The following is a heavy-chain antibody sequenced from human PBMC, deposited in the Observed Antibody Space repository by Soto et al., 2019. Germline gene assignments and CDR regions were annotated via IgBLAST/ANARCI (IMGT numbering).Heavy chain of an antibody. J-gene: IGHJ4*02. Sequence: QVQVVESGGGVVQPGRSLRLSCAASGFTFSSYAMQWVRQAPGKGLEWVAVISDAGSNKFYADSVKGRFTISRDNSKNTLYLQMNSLGAEDTAVYYCASVVRGWYGGADYWGQGTLVTVSS. CDR1: GFTFSSYA. CDR2: ISDAGSNK. V-gene: IGHV3-30-3*01. D-gene: IGHD6-19*01. CDR3: ASVVRGWYGGADY.